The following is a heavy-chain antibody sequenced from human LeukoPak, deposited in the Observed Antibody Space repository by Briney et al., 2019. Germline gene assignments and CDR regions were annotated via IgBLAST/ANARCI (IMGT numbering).Heavy chain of an antibody. CDR1: GFTFTNYW. CDR3: ARELSAPDDY. CDR2: VYPGDSST. J-gene: IGHJ4*02. D-gene: IGHD3-3*01. Sequence: GESLKISCKGSGFTFTNYWIGWVRQMPGKGLEWMGIVYPGDSSTRYSPSFRGRVTISADKSISTAYLQWDSLEASDTAMYYCARELSAPDDYWGQGTLVTVSS. V-gene: IGHV5-51*01.